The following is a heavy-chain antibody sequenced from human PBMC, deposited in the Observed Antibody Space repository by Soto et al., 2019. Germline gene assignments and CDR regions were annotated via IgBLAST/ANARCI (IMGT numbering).Heavy chain of an antibody. CDR3: ARAPLVVVSFYGMDV. Sequence: SGGSLRLSCAASGFTFSDYYVSWIRQAPGKGLEWLSYISDSGSTIYYADSVKGRFTISRDTSKNSVHLQMNSLRAEDTAVYYCARAPLVVVSFYGMDVWGQGTTVTVSS. J-gene: IGHJ6*02. CDR1: GFTFSDYY. CDR2: ISDSGSTI. V-gene: IGHV3-11*01. D-gene: IGHD2-2*01.